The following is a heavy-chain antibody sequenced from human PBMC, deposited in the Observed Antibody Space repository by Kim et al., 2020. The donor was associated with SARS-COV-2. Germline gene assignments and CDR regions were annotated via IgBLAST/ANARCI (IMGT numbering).Heavy chain of an antibody. J-gene: IGHJ5*02. Sequence: SETLSLTCTVSGGSISSSSYYWGWIRQPPGKGLEWIGSIYYSGSTYYNPSLKSRVTISVDTSKNQFSLKLSSVTAADTAVYYCARLLLHLGELSLYPWGQGTLVTVSS. CDR3: ARLLLHLGELSLYP. CDR1: GGSISSSSYY. D-gene: IGHD3-16*02. CDR2: IYYSGST. V-gene: IGHV4-39*01.